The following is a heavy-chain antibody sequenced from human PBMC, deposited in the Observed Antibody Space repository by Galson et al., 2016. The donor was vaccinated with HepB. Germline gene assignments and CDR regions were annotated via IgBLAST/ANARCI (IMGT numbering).Heavy chain of an antibody. D-gene: IGHD6-6*01. V-gene: IGHV5-51*01. Sequence: QSGAEVKKPGESLKISCKGSGYRFTNHWIGWVRQMPGKGLEWMGIIYPGDSDTRYSPSFQGQATISADKSISTAYLQWSSLKASDTAMYYCARHLFGSSADYDGMDGWGQGTTVAVSS. CDR2: IYPGDSDT. CDR3: ARHLFGSSADYDGMDG. CDR1: GYRFTNHW. J-gene: IGHJ6*02.